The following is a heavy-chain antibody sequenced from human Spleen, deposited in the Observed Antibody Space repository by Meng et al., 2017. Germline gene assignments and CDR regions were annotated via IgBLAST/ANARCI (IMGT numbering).Heavy chain of an antibody. V-gene: IGHV4-34*01. CDR3: ARGPTTMAHDFDY. CDR2: INHSGST. J-gene: IGHJ4*02. Sequence: SETLSLTCTVPGGSISSYYWSWIRQPPGKGLEWIGEINHSGSTNYNPSLESRATISVDTSQNNLSLKLSSVTAADSAVYYCARGPTTMAHDFDYWGQGTLVTVSS. CDR1: GGSISSYY. D-gene: IGHD4-11*01.